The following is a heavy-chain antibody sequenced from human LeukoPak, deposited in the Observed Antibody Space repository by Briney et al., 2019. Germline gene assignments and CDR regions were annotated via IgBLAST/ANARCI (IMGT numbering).Heavy chain of an antibody. CDR2: ISSSSSYI. J-gene: IGHJ4*02. D-gene: IGHD1-26*01. Sequence: GWSLRLSCATSGFTFSSYAMTWVRQAPGKGLEWVSSISSSSSYIYYADSVKGRFTISRDNAKNSLYLQMNSLRAEDTAIYYCVRDRGTYRPIDYWGQGTLVTVSS. CDR1: GFTFSSYA. V-gene: IGHV3-21*04. CDR3: VRDRGTYRPIDY.